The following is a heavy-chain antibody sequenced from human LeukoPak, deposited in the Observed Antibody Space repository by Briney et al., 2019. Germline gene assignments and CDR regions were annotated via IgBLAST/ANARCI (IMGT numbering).Heavy chain of an antibody. J-gene: IGHJ4*02. V-gene: IGHV4-39*07. D-gene: IGHD3-22*01. Sequence: SETLSLTCTVSGGSISSSSYYWGWIRQPPGKGLEWIGSIYYSGGTYYNPSLKSRVTISVDTSKNQFSLKLSSVTAADTAVYYCARASYSYDISGWVPFDYWGQGTLVTVSS. CDR2: IYYSGGT. CDR3: ARASYSYDISGWVPFDY. CDR1: GGSISSSSYY.